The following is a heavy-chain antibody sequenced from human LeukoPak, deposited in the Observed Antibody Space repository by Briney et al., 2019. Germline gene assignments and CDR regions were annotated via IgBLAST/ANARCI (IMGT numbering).Heavy chain of an antibody. Sequence: GESLKISRKAAGYIFTSYRIGWVRQMPGKGLEWMGIIYPGDSDTRYSPSFQGQVTISADKSISTAYLQWSSLKASDTAMYYCARLHVSTPGSNFDYWGQGTLVTVSS. CDR3: ARLHVSTPGSNFDY. J-gene: IGHJ4*02. D-gene: IGHD3-10*01. CDR1: GYIFTSYR. CDR2: IYPGDSDT. V-gene: IGHV5-51*01.